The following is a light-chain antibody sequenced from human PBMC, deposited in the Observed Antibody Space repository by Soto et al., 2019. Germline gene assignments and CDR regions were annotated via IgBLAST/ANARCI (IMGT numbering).Light chain of an antibody. CDR1: QSVSSN. V-gene: IGKV3-11*01. J-gene: IGKJ5*01. Sequence: EKVMTQSPATLSLSPGERATLSCRASQSVSSNLAWYKQKPGQAPRLLIYDASNRATGIPARFSGSGSGTEFTLTISSLEPEDFEVYYCQQRSNWPITFGQGTRLEIK. CDR2: DAS. CDR3: QQRSNWPIT.